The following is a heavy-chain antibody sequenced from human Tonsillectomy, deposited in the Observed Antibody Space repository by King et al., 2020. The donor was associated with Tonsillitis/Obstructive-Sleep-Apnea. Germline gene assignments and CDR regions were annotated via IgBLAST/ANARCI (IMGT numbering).Heavy chain of an antibody. CDR2: IYYSGST. J-gene: IGHJ2*01. D-gene: IGHD1-26*01. CDR3: ATLVGAAPSWYFDL. V-gene: IGHV4-39*01. CDR1: GASISSSSYY. Sequence: QLQESGPGLMKPSETLSLTCTVSGASISSSSYYWSWIRQPPGKGLEWVGSIYYSGSTYYNPSLKSRVTISVDTSKNQFSLRVNSVTAADTAVYYCATLVGAAPSWYFDLWGRGTLVTVSS.